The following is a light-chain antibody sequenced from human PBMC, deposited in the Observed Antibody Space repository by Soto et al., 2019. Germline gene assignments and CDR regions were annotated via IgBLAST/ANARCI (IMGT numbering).Light chain of an antibody. CDR3: QSYDSSLSGYG. Sequence: QSVLTQPPSVSGAPGQRVTISCTGSSSNIGAGYDVHWYQQLPGTAPKLLIYGNSNRPSGVPDRFSGSKAGSSASLALTGLQAEDEAYYYCQSYDSSLSGYGFGTGTKLTVL. CDR1: SSNIGAGYD. CDR2: GNS. J-gene: IGLJ1*01. V-gene: IGLV1-40*01.